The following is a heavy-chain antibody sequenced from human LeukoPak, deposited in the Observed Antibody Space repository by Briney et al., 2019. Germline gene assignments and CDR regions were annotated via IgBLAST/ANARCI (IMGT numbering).Heavy chain of an antibody. CDR3: AKVSTYYDFWSGYYYDY. Sequence: GGSLRLSCAASGFTFSSYAMSWVRQAPGKGLKWVSAISGSGGSTYYADSVKGRFTISRDNSKNTLYLQMNSLRAEDTAVYYCAKVSTYYDFWSGYYYDYWGQGTLVTVSS. CDR1: GFTFSSYA. D-gene: IGHD3-3*01. CDR2: ISGSGGST. J-gene: IGHJ4*02. V-gene: IGHV3-23*01.